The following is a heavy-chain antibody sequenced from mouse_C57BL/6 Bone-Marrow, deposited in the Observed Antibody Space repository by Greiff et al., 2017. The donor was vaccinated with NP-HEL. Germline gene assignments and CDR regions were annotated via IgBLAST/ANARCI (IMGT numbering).Heavy chain of an antibody. CDR3: ARNDGNYVNYFDY. V-gene: IGHV5-6*01. D-gene: IGHD2-3*01. CDR1: GFTFSSYG. CDR2: ISSGGSYT. J-gene: IGHJ2*01. Sequence: VQLKESGGDLVKPGGSLKLSCAASGFTFSSYGMSWVRQTPDKRLEWVATISSGGSYTYYPASVKGRFTISRDNAKNTLYLQMSSLKSEDTAMYYCARNDGNYVNYFDYWGQGTTLTVSS.